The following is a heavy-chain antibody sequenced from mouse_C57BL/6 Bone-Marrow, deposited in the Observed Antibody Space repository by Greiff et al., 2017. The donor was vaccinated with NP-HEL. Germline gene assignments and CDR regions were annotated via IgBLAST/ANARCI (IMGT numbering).Heavy chain of an antibody. CDR2: IDPSDSYT. V-gene: IGHV1-69*01. J-gene: IGHJ4*01. Sequence: VQLQQSGAELVMPGASVKLSCKASGYTFTSYWMHWVKQRPGQGLEWIGEIDPSDSYTNYNQKFKGKSTLTVDKSSSTAYMQLSSLTSEDSAVYYCAREFTLVATRGAMDYWGQGTSVTVSS. CDR1: GYTFTSYW. CDR3: AREFTLVATRGAMDY. D-gene: IGHD1-1*01.